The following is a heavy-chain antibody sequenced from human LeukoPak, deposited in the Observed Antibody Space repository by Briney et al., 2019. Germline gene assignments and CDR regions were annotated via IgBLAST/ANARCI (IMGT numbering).Heavy chain of an antibody. CDR1: GYTFTGYY. CDR2: INPSGGDT. CDR3: AREVMDNLRFDY. V-gene: IGHV1-46*01. J-gene: IGHJ4*02. Sequence: ASVKVSCKASGYTFTGYYMHWVRQAPGQGLEWMGIINPSGGDTSYAQKFQGRLTMTRDTPTNTVYMELTSLRSEDTAVYYCAREVMDNLRFDYWGQGTLVTVSS. D-gene: IGHD1-14*01.